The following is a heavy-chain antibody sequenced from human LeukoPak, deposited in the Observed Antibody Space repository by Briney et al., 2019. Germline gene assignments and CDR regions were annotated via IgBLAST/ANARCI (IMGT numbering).Heavy chain of an antibody. V-gene: IGHV3-23*01. CDR1: GFTFSSYA. D-gene: IGHD3-3*01. J-gene: IGHJ4*02. CDR3: ATRPHYDFWSGYIDY. Sequence: GGSLRLSCAASGFTFSSYAMSWVRQAPGKGLEWVSAISGSGGSTYYADSVKGRFTISRDNSKNTLYLQMNSLRAEDTAVYCCATRPHYDFWSGYIDYWGQGTLVTVSS. CDR2: ISGSGGST.